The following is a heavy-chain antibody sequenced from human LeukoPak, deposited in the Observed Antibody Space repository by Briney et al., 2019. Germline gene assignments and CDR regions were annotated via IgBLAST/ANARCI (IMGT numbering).Heavy chain of an antibody. Sequence: GGSLRLSCAASGFTFSRYSMNWVRQAPGKGLEWVSTISSTSSYIYYTDSVKGRSTVSRDNAKNSLFLQMDNLRADDTAVYYCARVGLDDYGDYFDYWGPGSLVTVSS. J-gene: IGHJ4*02. V-gene: IGHV3-21*01. D-gene: IGHD4-17*01. CDR3: ARVGLDDYGDYFDY. CDR2: ISSTSSYI. CDR1: GFTFSRYS.